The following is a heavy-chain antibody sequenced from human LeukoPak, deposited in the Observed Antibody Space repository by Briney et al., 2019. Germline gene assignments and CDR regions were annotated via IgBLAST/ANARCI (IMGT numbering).Heavy chain of an antibody. D-gene: IGHD3-16*02. CDR3: ARDSLGS. CDR2: INWNGDSV. CDR1: GFTFDDYA. V-gene: IGHV3-9*01. Sequence: GGSLRLSCAASGFTFDDYAMHWVRQAPGKGLEWVSGINWNGDSVNYADSVKGRFTISRDNAKNSLYLRMNSLRAEDTALYYCARDSLGSWGQGTLVTASS. J-gene: IGHJ5*02.